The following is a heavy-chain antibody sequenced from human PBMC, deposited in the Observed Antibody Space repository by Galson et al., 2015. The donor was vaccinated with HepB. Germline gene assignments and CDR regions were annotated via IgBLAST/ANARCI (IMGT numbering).Heavy chain of an antibody. J-gene: IGHJ2*01. V-gene: IGHV3-9*01. D-gene: IGHD6-19*01. CDR3: AKVPFPRGGWSYWYFDL. CDR2: ISWNSGSI. Sequence: SLRLSCAASGFTFDDYAMHWVRQAPGKGLEWVSGISWNSGSIGYADSVKGRFTISRDNAKNSLYLQMNSLRAEDTALYYCAKVPFPRGGWSYWYFDLWGRGTLVTVSS. CDR1: GFTFDDYA.